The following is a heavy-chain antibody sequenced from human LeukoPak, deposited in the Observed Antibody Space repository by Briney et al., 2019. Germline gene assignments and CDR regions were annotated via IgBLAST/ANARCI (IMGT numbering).Heavy chain of an antibody. CDR2: ISGSGGST. CDR1: GFTFSSYA. CDR3: ARDGRYWLWFGEIRANYYYYGMDV. D-gene: IGHD3-10*01. Sequence: PGGSLRLSCAASGFTFSSYAMSWVRQAPGKGLEWVSAISGSGGSTYYADSVKGRFTISRDNSKNTLYLQMTSLRAEDTAVYYCARDGRYWLWFGEIRANYYYYGMDVWGQGTTVTVSS. J-gene: IGHJ6*02. V-gene: IGHV3-23*01.